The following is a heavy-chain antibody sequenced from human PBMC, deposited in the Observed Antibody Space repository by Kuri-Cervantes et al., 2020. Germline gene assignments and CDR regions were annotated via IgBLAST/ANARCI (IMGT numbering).Heavy chain of an antibody. D-gene: IGHD4-17*01. Sequence: SQTLSLTCAISGDSVSSNSAAWSWIRQSPSRGLEWLGRTYYRSKWYKDYAVSVKSRISINPDTSINHFSLQLNSVTPDDTAVYYCARGNTVTRTFDYWGQGTLVTVSS. CDR2: TYYRSKWYK. J-gene: IGHJ4*02. CDR3: ARGNTVTRTFDY. V-gene: IGHV6-1*01. CDR1: GDSVSSNSAA.